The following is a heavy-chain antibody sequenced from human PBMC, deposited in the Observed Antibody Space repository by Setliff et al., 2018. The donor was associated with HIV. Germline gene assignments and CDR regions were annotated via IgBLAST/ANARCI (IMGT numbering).Heavy chain of an antibody. V-gene: IGHV1-18*01. D-gene: IGHD2-8*01. Sequence: VASVKVSCKASGYSLSTYAISWVRQAPGQGLEWMGWIDSNNGNRNFAQKFRGRVTMTTDISTNTAYMEVRSLSFDDTAVYYCVRLTADRTNYHYYMDVWGKGTTVTVSS. J-gene: IGHJ6*03. CDR2: IDSNNGNR. CDR1: GYSLSTYA. CDR3: VRLTADRTNYHYYMDV.